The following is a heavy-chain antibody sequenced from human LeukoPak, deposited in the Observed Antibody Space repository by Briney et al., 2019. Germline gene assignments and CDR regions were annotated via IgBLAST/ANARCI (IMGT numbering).Heavy chain of an antibody. D-gene: IGHD6-13*01. CDR2: INQDGSER. CDR3: ARDSEYSSSIAFGI. V-gene: IGHV3-7*01. CDR1: GFTFSSHW. Sequence: GGSLRLSCAASGFTFSSHWMTWVRQAPGKGLEWVANINQDGSERYYVDSVKGRFTISRDNAKNSLYLQMNSLRAEDTAVYYCARDSEYSSSIAFGIWGQGTMVTVSS. J-gene: IGHJ3*02.